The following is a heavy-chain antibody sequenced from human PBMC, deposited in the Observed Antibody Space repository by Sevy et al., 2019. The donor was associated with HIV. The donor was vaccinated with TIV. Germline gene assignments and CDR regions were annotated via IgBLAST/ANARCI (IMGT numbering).Heavy chain of an antibody. CDR1: GFTFSANW. Sequence: EGSLRLSCAASGFTFSANWMNWVRQAPGKALEWVANIKADGSDKHYVDSVEGRFTISRDNAKNLLFLQMNSLRVEDTAVYYCAHETYGRFESWGQGTLVTVSS. D-gene: IGHD1-26*01. J-gene: IGHJ4*02. V-gene: IGHV3-7*01. CDR3: AHETYGRFES. CDR2: IKADGSDK.